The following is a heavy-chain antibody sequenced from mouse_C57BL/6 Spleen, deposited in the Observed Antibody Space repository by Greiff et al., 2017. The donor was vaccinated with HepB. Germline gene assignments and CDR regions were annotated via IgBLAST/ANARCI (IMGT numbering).Heavy chain of an antibody. CDR3: TRGLYDGYYYAMDY. CDR1: GFNIKDDY. CDR2: IDPENGDT. J-gene: IGHJ4*01. D-gene: IGHD2-3*01. V-gene: IGHV14-4*01. Sequence: LVESGAELVRPGASVKLSCTASGFNIKDDYMHWVKQRPEQGLEWIGWIDPENGDTEYASKFQGKATITADTSSNTAYLQLSSLTSEDTAVYYCTRGLYDGYYYAMDYWGQGTSVTVSS.